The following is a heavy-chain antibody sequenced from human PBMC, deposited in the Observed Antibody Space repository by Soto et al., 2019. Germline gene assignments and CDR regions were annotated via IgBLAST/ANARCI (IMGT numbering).Heavy chain of an antibody. CDR3: ARGSGGAVAETGYYGMDV. V-gene: IGHV4-34*01. J-gene: IGHJ6*02. CDR2: INHSGSS. Sequence: QVQLQQWGAGLLKPSETLTLTCAVYGGSFSGYYWSWIRQPPGKGLEWHGEINHSGSSNYSPSLKSRVTISVDTSQNRFSLELSPVTAADKAAYNCARGSGGAVAETGYYGMDVWGQGTTVTVSS. CDR1: GGSFSGYY. D-gene: IGHD6-19*01.